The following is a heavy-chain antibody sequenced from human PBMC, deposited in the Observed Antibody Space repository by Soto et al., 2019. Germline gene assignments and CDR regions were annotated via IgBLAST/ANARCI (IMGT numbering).Heavy chain of an antibody. J-gene: IGHJ3*02. D-gene: IGHD2-2*01. CDR2: IYYSGST. V-gene: IGHV4-39*01. Sequence: SETLSLTCTVSGGSISSSSYYWGWIRQPPGKGLEWIGSIYYSGSTYYNPSLKSRVTISVDTSKNQFSLKLSSVTAADTAVYYCARLLGSDIVVVPAATDKGASPQLLFDIWGQGTMVTVSS. CDR3: ARLLGSDIVVVPAATDKGASPQLLFDI. CDR1: GGSISSSSYY.